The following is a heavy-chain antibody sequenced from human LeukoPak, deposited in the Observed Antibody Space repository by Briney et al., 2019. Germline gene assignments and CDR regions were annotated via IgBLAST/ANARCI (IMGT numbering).Heavy chain of an antibody. V-gene: IGHV3-9*01. D-gene: IGHD6-19*01. CDR1: GFTFDDYA. CDR2: ISWNSGSI. Sequence: SLRLSCAASGFTFDDYAMHWDRQAPGKGLEWVSGISWNSGSIGYADSVKGRFTTSRDNAKNSLYLQMNSLRAEDTALYYCAKDAVAGAFDYWGQGTLVTVSS. J-gene: IGHJ4*02. CDR3: AKDAVAGAFDY.